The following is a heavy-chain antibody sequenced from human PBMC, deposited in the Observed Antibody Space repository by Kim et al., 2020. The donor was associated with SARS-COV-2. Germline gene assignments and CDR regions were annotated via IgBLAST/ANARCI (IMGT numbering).Heavy chain of an antibody. D-gene: IGHD3-16*02. CDR3: TIFSRSCTDWFYP. V-gene: IGHV1-18*01. CDR2: ISCYNGYS. CDR1: GYTYTNYG. Sequence: ASVKVSCKASGYTYTNYGITWVRQAPGQGLEWMGWISCYNGYSNYVLKFQARLTMPTEKSTTTVYIELISLRFDLTAVYFFTIFSRSCTDWFYP. J-gene: IGHJ5*02.